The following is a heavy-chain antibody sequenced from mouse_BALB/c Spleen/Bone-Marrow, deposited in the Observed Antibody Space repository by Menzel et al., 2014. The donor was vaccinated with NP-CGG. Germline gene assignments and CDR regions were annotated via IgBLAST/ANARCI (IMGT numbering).Heavy chain of an antibody. CDR3: ARSPSYGNYVDY. J-gene: IGHJ4*01. D-gene: IGHD2-10*02. V-gene: IGHV1-14*01. Sequence: EVKLMESGPELVKTGASVKMSCKASGYTFTSYVMHWVKQKPGQGLEWIGYINPYNDGTKYNEKFKGKATLTSDKSSSTAYMELSGLTSEDSAVYYCARSPSYGNYVDYWGQGTSVTVSS. CDR2: INPYNDGT. CDR1: GYTFTSYV.